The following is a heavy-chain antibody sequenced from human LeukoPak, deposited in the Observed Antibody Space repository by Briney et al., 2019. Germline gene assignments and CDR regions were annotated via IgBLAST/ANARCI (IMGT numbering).Heavy chain of an antibody. CDR3: ARTPWGSYRHYYFDY. J-gene: IGHJ4*02. CDR1: GGSISNYY. D-gene: IGHD3-16*02. CDR2: IYYSGST. V-gene: IGHV4-59*01. Sequence: SETLSLTCNVSGGSISNYYWNWIRQPPGKGLEWIGYIYYSGSTNYNPSLKSRVTISVDTSKNQFSLKLSSVTAADTAVYYCARTPWGSYRHYYFDYWGQGTLVTVSS.